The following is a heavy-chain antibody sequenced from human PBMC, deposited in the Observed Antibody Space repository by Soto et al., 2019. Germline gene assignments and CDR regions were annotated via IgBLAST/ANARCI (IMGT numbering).Heavy chain of an antibody. J-gene: IGHJ6*03. CDR2: IYYSGST. V-gene: IGHV4-61*01. D-gene: IGHD2-15*01. CDR3: ARGGNYYYYYYMDV. CDR1: GGSVSSGSYY. Sequence: SETLSLTCTVSGGSVSSGSYYWSWVRQPPGKGLEWIGYIYYSGSTNYNPSLKSRVTISVDTSKNQFSLKLSSVTAADTAVYYWARGGNYYYYYYMDVWGKGTTVTVSS.